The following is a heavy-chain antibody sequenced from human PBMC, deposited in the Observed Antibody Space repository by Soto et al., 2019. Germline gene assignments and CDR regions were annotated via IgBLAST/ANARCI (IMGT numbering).Heavy chain of an antibody. Sequence: GGSLRLSCAASGFTFSSYSMNWVRQAPGKGLEWVSSISSSSSYIYYADSVKGRFTISRDNAKNSLYLQMNSLRAEDTAVYYCARPSLRYFDWSLDWFDPWGQGTLVTSPQ. CDR2: ISSSSSYI. V-gene: IGHV3-21*01. J-gene: IGHJ5*02. CDR3: ARPSLRYFDWSLDWFDP. CDR1: GFTFSSYS. D-gene: IGHD3-9*01.